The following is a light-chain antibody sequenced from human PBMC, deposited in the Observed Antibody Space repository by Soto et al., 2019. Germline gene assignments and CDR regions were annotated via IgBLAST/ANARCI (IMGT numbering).Light chain of an antibody. CDR2: EVS. V-gene: IGLV2-23*02. CDR3: CTYAGSSTYV. CDR1: SSDVGGYNL. J-gene: IGLJ1*01. Sequence: QSVLTQPASVSGSPGQSITISCTGTSSDVGGYNLVSWYQQHPGKAPKLMIFEVSKRPSGVSHRFSGSKSGNTASLTISGLQDEDEADYYCCTYAGSSTYVLGTGTKVTVL.